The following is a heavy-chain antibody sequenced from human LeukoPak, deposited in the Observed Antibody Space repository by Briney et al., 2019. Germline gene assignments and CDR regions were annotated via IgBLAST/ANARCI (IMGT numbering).Heavy chain of an antibody. CDR2: ISSRSSTI. J-gene: IGHJ4*02. CDR1: GFTFSTYP. Sequence: PGGSLRLSCAASGFTFSTYPMNWVRQAPGKGLEWVSYISSRSSTIYYADSVKGRFTISRDNAKNSLYLQMNSLRAEDTAVYYCERPAADCGGDCYWAFDYWGQGTLVTVSS. V-gene: IGHV3-48*01. D-gene: IGHD2-21*01. CDR3: ERPAADCGGDCYWAFDY.